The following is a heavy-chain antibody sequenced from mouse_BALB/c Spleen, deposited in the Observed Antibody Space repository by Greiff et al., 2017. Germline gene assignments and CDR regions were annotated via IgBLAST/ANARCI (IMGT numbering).Heavy chain of an antibody. D-gene: IGHD2-2*01. CDR1: GFTFSDYY. Sequence: DVKLVESGGGLVKPGGSLKLSCAASGFTFSDYYMYWVRQTPEKRLEWVATISDGGSYTYYPDSVKGRFTISRDNAKNNLYLQMSSLKSEDTAMYYCARDGYDGVYYAMDYWGQGTSVTVSS. CDR3: ARDGYDGVYYAMDY. J-gene: IGHJ4*01. CDR2: ISDGGSYT. V-gene: IGHV5-4*02.